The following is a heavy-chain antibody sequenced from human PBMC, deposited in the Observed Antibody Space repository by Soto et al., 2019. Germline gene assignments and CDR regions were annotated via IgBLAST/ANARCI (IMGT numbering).Heavy chain of an antibody. V-gene: IGHV3-64D*06. CDR3: VRAAHKDYYYGMDV. CDR1: GFTFSSYA. Sequence: RRLSCSASGFTFSSYAMHWVRQAPGKGLEYLSGINSNGGSTYFADSVKGRFTISRDNSNNTLSLQMSSLRAEDTAVYLCVRAAHKDYYYGMDVWGQGTTVTVSS. J-gene: IGHJ6*02. CDR2: INSNGGST.